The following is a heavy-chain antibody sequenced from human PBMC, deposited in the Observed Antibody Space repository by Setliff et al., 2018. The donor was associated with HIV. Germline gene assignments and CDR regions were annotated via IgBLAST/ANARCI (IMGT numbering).Heavy chain of an antibody. CDR3: ARQGDGYNLYHVYYFDY. J-gene: IGHJ4*02. Sequence: SETLSLTCAVSGYSIISDYYWGWIRQSPGKGLEWIENIYHSGSPYYNPSLRSGVTILIDTSKNQFSLKLSSVTAADTAVYYCARQGDGYNLYHVYYFDYWGQGTLVTVSS. V-gene: IGHV4-38-2*01. CDR1: GYSIISDYY. CDR2: IYHSGSP. D-gene: IGHD5-12*01.